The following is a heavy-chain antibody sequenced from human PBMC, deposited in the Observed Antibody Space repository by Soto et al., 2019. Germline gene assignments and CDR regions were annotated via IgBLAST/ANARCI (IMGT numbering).Heavy chain of an antibody. CDR3: AREDSIIIPAVSDF. J-gene: IGHJ4*02. V-gene: IGHV3-7*01. D-gene: IGHD2-2*01. CDR2: IKQDGSDYT. Sequence: PGGSLRLSCAASGFTFSSYWMSWVRQAPGKGLEWVANIKQDGSDYTYYSDSVKGRFTISRDNAKNSVSLQMNTLRAEDTAVYYCAREDSIIIPAVSDFWGQGTLVTVSS. CDR1: GFTFSSYW.